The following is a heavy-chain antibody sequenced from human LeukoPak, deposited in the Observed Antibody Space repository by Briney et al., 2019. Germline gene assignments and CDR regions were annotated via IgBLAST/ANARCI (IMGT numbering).Heavy chain of an antibody. Sequence: GGSLRLSCAASGFTFSSYAMSWVRQAPGKGLEWVSAISGSGGSTYYADSVKGRFTISRDNSKNTLYLRMNSLRAEDTAVYYCASRRESRYYFDYWGQGTLVTVSS. D-gene: IGHD3-10*01. CDR1: GFTFSSYA. CDR2: ISGSGGST. V-gene: IGHV3-23*01. J-gene: IGHJ4*02. CDR3: ASRRESRYYFDY.